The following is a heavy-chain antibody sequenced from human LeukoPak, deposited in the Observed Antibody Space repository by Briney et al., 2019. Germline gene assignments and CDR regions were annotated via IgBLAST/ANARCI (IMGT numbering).Heavy chain of an antibody. J-gene: IGHJ1*01. Sequence: GGSLRLSCAASGFTFSSDALSWVRQAPGKGLEWVSLISGSGGRTDYADSVKGRFTISRDNSKNTLHLQMSSLRAGDTAVYYCAKAAARDYFEHWGQGTLVTVSS. D-gene: IGHD2-15*01. CDR1: GFTFSSDA. V-gene: IGHV3-23*01. CDR3: AKAAARDYFEH. CDR2: ISGSGGRT.